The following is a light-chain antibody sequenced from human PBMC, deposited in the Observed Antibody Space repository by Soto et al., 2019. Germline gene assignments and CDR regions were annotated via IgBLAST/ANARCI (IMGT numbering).Light chain of an antibody. V-gene: IGKV2-28*01. Sequence: DIVMIQSPLSLPVTPGEPASISCRSSQSLLHSNGYNYLDWYLKKPGQSPQLLIYLGSNRASGVPDRFSGSGSGTEFTLKISRVEAEDVGVYYCMQALQTPWTFGQGTKVEIK. J-gene: IGKJ1*01. CDR1: QSLLHSNGYNY. CDR2: LGS. CDR3: MQALQTPWT.